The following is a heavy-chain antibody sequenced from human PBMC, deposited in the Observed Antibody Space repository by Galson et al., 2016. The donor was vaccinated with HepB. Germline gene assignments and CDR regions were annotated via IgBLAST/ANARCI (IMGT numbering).Heavy chain of an antibody. V-gene: IGHV4-34*01. CDR1: GESFSDYY. D-gene: IGHD3-9*01. J-gene: IGHJ5*02. CDR2: INHRGST. CDR3: ARKKGILTGYSWFDP. Sequence: ETLSLTCAVYGESFSDYYWTWIRHPPGKGLEWTGEINHRGSTNYNSSLKSRVTISVDTSKNQFSLKLSPVAAADTAVYYCARKKGILTGYSWFDPWGQGTLVTVSS.